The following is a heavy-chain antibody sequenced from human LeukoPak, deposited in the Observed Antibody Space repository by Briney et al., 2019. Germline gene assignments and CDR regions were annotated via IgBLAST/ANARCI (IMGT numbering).Heavy chain of an antibody. CDR1: GGSFSIYY. CDR3: ARGGYSYGNWFDP. D-gene: IGHD5-18*01. J-gene: IGHJ5*02. Sequence: SETLSLTCTVSGGSFSIYYWSWIRQPPGKGLEWIGYIYYSGSTNYNPSLKSRVTISVDTSKNQFSLKLSSVTAADTAVYYCARGGYSYGNWFDPWGQGTLVTVSS. V-gene: IGHV4-59*01. CDR2: IYYSGST.